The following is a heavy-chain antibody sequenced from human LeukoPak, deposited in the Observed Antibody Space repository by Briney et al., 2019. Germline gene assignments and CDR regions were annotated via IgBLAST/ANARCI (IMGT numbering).Heavy chain of an antibody. D-gene: IGHD6-13*01. J-gene: IGHJ4*02. CDR2: IFSGGTT. Sequence: GGSLRLSCAASGLTFGDYAMSWVRQAPGKGLEWVSVIFSGGTTYYADSVKDRFTISRDNSKNTLYLQMNSLRAEDTAMYYCARGYSSSWYDWGQGTLVTVSS. CDR3: ARGYSSSWYD. V-gene: IGHV3-53*01. CDR1: GLTFGDYA.